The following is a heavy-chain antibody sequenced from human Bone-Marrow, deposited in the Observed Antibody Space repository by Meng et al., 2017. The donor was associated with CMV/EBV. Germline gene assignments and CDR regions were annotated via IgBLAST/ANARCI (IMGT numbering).Heavy chain of an antibody. Sequence: ASVKVSCKASGYTLTSYGISWVRQAPGQGLEWMGWISAYNGNTNYAQKLQGRVTMTTDTSTSTAYMELRSLRSDDTAVYYCARDLQRYCSSTSCYTYDYWGQGTLVTVSS. CDR3: ARDLQRYCSSTSCYTYDY. D-gene: IGHD2-2*02. CDR1: GYTLTSYG. J-gene: IGHJ4*02. CDR2: ISAYNGNT. V-gene: IGHV1-18*01.